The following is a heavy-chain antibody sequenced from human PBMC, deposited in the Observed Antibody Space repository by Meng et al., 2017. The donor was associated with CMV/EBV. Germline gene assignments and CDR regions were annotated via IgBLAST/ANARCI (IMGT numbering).Heavy chain of an antibody. CDR2: FNSDGSST. Sequence: GGSLRLSCAASGFTFSSYWMHWVRQAPGKGLVWVSRFNSDGSSTSYADSVKGRFTISRDNAKNTLYLQMNSLRAEDTAVYYCARVHLYNWNYYGMDVWGQGTTVTVSS. J-gene: IGHJ6*02. CDR3: ARVHLYNWNYYGMDV. D-gene: IGHD1-20*01. V-gene: IGHV3-74*01. CDR1: GFTFSSYW.